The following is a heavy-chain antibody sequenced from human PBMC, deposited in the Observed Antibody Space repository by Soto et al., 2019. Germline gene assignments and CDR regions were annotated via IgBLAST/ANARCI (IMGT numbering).Heavy chain of an antibody. CDR1: RLTLRSSS. CDR2: ISSSSSSI. J-gene: IGHJ2*01. D-gene: IGHD6-19*01. CDR3: ARDYPFSSGQSWYFDL. V-gene: IGHV3-48*02. Sequence: HPGGSMRISGAAARLTLRSSSMNWVRQETGKGLEWVSYISSSSSSIYHADSVKGRLTISRDNAKNSLYLQMNSPRDEETPVYYCARDYPFSSGQSWYFDLWRRGTLVTVSS.